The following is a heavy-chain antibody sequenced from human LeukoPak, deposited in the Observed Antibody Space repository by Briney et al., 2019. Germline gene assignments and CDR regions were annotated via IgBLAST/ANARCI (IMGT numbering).Heavy chain of an antibody. CDR1: GGSISSYY. Sequence: SETLSLTCTVSGGSISSYYWSWIRRPPGKGLEWVGYIYYSGSTNYNPSLKSRVTISVDTSKNQFSLKLSSVTAADTAVYYCARSNLLTYYDYVWGSYRLDYWGQGTLVTVSS. V-gene: IGHV4-59*01. J-gene: IGHJ4*02. CDR3: ARSNLLTYYDYVWGSYRLDY. CDR2: IYYSGST. D-gene: IGHD3-16*02.